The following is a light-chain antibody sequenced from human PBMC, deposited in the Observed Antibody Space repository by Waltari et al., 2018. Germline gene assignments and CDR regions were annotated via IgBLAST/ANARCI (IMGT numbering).Light chain of an antibody. CDR2: GAS. CDR3: QQYGSPPLT. V-gene: IGKV3-20*01. Sequence: EFVLTPPPGTLSLSPGEGGTLSCRASQTVINNHLAWYQQRPGQAPRLLIYGASSRATGIPARFSGSGSGTDFTLTIRRLQPEDFAVYYCQQYGSPPLTFGGGTKVESK. J-gene: IGKJ4*01. CDR1: QTVINNH.